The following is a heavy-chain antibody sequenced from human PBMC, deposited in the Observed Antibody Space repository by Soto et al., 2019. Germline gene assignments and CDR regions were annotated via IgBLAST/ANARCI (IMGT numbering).Heavy chain of an antibody. J-gene: IGHJ4*02. D-gene: IGHD3-10*01. Sequence: SETLSLTCTVSGGSISSSSYYWGWIRQPPGKGLEWIGSIYYSGSTYYNPSIKSRVTISADTSKNQFSLKLSSVTAADTAVYYCARLEYYYGSGSYYYFDYWGQGTLVTVSS. CDR2: IYYSGST. CDR1: GGSISSSSYY. CDR3: ARLEYYYGSGSYYYFDY. V-gene: IGHV4-39*01.